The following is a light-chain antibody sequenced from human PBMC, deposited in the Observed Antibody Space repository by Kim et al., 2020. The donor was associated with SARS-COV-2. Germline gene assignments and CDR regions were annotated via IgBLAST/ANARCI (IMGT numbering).Light chain of an antibody. V-gene: IGLV3-27*01. J-gene: IGLJ3*02. Sequence: SYELTQPSPVSVSPGQTARITCSGDVLAKKYARWFQQKPGQAPVLVIYKDSERPSGIPERFSGSSSGTTVTLTISGAQVEDEADYYCYSAADNIGVFGGGTQLTVL. CDR1: VLAKKY. CDR3: YSAADNIGV. CDR2: KDS.